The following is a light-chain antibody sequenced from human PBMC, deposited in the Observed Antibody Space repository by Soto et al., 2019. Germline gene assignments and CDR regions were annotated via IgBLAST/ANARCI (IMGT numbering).Light chain of an antibody. CDR3: SSYTGSTTLI. Sequence: QSALTQPASVSGSPGQSITISCTGTNSDVGLYNYVSWYQQHPGKAPKLIIYEVSDRPSGISHRFSGSKFGNTASLTISGLQAEDEADYYCSSYTGSTTLIFGGGTKLTVL. J-gene: IGLJ2*01. V-gene: IGLV2-14*01. CDR2: EVS. CDR1: NSDVGLYNY.